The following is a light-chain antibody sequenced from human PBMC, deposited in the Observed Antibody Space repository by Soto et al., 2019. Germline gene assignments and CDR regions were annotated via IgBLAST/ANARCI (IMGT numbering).Light chain of an antibody. CDR2: GAS. CDR1: QSVSSSY. J-gene: IGKJ2*01. CDR3: QHYGNSPPMYT. Sequence: EIVLTQSPGTLSLSPGERATLSCRASQSVSSSYLLWYQQKPGQAPRLLIYGASNRATGTPDRFSGSGSGTNFTLTISRLEPEDFAMYYCQHYGNSPPMYTFGQGTKLEIK. V-gene: IGKV3-20*01.